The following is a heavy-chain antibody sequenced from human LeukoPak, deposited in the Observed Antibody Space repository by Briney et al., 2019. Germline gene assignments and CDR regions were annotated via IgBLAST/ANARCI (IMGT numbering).Heavy chain of an antibody. CDR2: IYYSGST. CDR1: GGSISSYY. J-gene: IGHJ3*02. Sequence: SETLSLTCTVSGGSISSYYWSWIRQPPGKGLEWIGYIYYSGSTNYNPSLKSRVTISVDTPKNQFSLKLSSVTAADTAVYYCARLTTIVVVPAAHDALDIWGQGTMVTVSS. V-gene: IGHV4-59*01. D-gene: IGHD2-2*01. CDR3: ARLTTIVVVPAAHDALDI.